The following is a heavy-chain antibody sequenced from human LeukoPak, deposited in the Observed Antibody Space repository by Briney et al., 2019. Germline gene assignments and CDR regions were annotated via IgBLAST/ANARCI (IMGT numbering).Heavy chain of an antibody. V-gene: IGHV1-69*05. J-gene: IGHJ3*02. CDR1: GGTFSSYA. CDR2: IIPIFGTA. D-gene: IGHD6-6*01. CDR3: ASEYSSSPDAFDI. Sequence: SVKVSCKASGGTFSSYAISWVRQAPGQGLEWMGGIIPIFGTANYAQKFQGRVTITTDESTSTAYMELSSLRSEDTAVYYCASEYSSSPDAFDIWGQGTMVTVSS.